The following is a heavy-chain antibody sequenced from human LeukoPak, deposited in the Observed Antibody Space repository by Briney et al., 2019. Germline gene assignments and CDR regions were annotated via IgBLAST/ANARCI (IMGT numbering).Heavy chain of an antibody. J-gene: IGHJ4*02. D-gene: IGHD1-26*01. Sequence: GGSLRLSCAASGFTFSRYSMNWVRQAPGKGLEWVSYISSSSSTIYYADSVKGRFTISRDNAKNSLFLQMNSLRAEDTAVYYCARLPIVGATVFDYWGQGTLVTVSS. CDR2: ISSSSSTI. CDR3: ARLPIVGATVFDY. V-gene: IGHV3-48*04. CDR1: GFTFSRYS.